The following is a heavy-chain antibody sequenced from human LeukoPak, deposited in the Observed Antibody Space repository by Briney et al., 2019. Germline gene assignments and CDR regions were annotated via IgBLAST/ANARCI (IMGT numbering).Heavy chain of an antibody. CDR3: ARDGQYSYGY. CDR1: GFTFSYYG. V-gene: IGHV3-30*02. D-gene: IGHD5-18*01. J-gene: IGHJ4*02. Sequence: GGSLRLSCVASGFTFSYYGIHWVRQAPGKGLEWVSFIRFDGSDKFYAKSVKGRFTISRDNSRNTVYLQMNSLRDEDTAVYYCARDGQYSYGYWGQGTLVTVSS. CDR2: IRFDGSDK.